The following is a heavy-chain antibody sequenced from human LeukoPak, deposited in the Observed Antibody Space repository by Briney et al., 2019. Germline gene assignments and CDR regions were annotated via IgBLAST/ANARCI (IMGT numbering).Heavy chain of an antibody. J-gene: IGHJ3*02. Sequence: SETLSLTCTVSGGSISSGSYYWSWIRQPAGKGLEWIGRIYTSGSTNYNPSPKSRVTISVDTSKNQFSLKLSSVTAADTAAYYCARGRIGGVVTHDAFDIWGQGTMVTVSS. V-gene: IGHV4-61*02. CDR1: GGSISSGSYY. D-gene: IGHD3-3*01. CDR3: ARGRIGGVVTHDAFDI. CDR2: IYTSGST.